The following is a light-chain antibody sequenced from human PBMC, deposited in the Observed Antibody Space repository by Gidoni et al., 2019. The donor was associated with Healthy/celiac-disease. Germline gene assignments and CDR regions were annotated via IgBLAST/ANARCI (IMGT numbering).Light chain of an antibody. J-gene: IGLJ2*01. CDR1: SGSIASNY. CDR3: QSYDSSNVV. Sequence: SESPGKTVTISCPRSSGSIASNYVQWYQQRPGSSPTTVIYEDNQRPSGVPDRFSGSIDSSSNSAALPISGLKTEDEADYYCQSYDSSNVVFGGGTKLTVL. V-gene: IGLV6-57*01. CDR2: EDN.